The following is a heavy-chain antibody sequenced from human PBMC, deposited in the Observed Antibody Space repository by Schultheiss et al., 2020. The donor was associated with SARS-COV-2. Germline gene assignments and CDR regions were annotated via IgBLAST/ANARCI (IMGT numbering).Heavy chain of an antibody. J-gene: IGHJ6*03. CDR2: ISGSGGST. CDR3: ARDGGFCSSASCQNRGYFYYMDV. CDR1: GFTFSSYA. Sequence: GSLRLSCAASGFTFSSYAMSWVRQAPGKGLEWVSAISGSGGSTYYADSVKGRFTISRDNSKNTLYLQMNSLRPEDTAVFYCARDGGFCSSASCQNRGYFYYMDVWGRGTTVTVSS. D-gene: IGHD2-2*01. V-gene: IGHV3-23*01.